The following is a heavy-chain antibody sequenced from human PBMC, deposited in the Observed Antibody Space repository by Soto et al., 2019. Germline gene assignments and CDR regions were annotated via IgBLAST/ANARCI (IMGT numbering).Heavy chain of an antibody. CDR1: GFTFSSYG. D-gene: IGHD3-22*01. CDR3: ARGVRYYYDSSGYQSLNYYGMDV. Sequence: QVQLVESGGGVVQPGRSLRLSCAASGFTFSSYGMHWVRQAPGKGLEWVAVIWYDGSNKYYADSVKGRFTISRDNSKNTLYLQMNSRRAEDTAVYYCARGVRYYYDSSGYQSLNYYGMDVWGQGTTVTVSS. V-gene: IGHV3-33*01. J-gene: IGHJ6*02. CDR2: IWYDGSNK.